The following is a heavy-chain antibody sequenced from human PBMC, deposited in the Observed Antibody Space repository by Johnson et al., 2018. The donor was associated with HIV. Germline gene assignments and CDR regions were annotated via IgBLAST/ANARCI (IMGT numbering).Heavy chain of an antibody. Sequence: QVQLVESGGGLVKPGGSLRLSCAASGFIFSSYAMHWVRRAPGKGLEWVAVISFDGSNTYYADSVKGRFTISRDNSKNTLYLQMTSLRAEDTAVYYCARLGDAFDIWGQGTMVTVSS. CDR1: GFIFSSYA. J-gene: IGHJ3*02. CDR2: ISFDGSNT. D-gene: IGHD7-27*01. CDR3: ARLGDAFDI. V-gene: IGHV3-30-3*01.